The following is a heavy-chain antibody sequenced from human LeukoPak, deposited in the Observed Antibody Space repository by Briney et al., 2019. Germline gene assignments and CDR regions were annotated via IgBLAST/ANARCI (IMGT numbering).Heavy chain of an antibody. V-gene: IGHV3-53*04. CDR2: IYSGGST. Sequence: PGGSLRLSCAASGFTVSSNYMSWVRQAPGKGLEWVSVIYSGGSTYYADSVKGRFTISRHNSKNTLYLQMNSLRAEDTAVYYCARVGGYCSGGSCYRVDYWGQGTLVTVSS. CDR1: GFTVSSNY. D-gene: IGHD2-15*01. J-gene: IGHJ4*02. CDR3: ARVGGYCSGGSCYRVDY.